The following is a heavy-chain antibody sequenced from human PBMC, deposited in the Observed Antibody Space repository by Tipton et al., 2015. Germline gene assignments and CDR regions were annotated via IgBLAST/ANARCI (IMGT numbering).Heavy chain of an antibody. V-gene: IGHV4-39*06. CDR2: ISHSGNT. J-gene: IGHJ4*02. D-gene: IGHD3-10*01. Sequence: TLSLTCTVSGVSISGTSYYWSWIRQPPGKGLEWIGSISHSGNTYYNPSLKSRVTMSRDTSKNQFPLKLNSVTAADTAVYYCARGLLLWFGMSDYWGRGTLVTVSS. CDR1: GVSISGTSYY. CDR3: ARGLLLWFGMSDY.